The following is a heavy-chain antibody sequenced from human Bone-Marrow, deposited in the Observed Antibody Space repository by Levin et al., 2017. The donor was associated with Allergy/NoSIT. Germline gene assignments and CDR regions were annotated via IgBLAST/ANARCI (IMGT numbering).Heavy chain of an antibody. Sequence: GGPLRLSCAASGFTFSGYNMNWVRQAPGKGLEWVSSISSSSTYIYDAGSVKGRFTVSRDNAKNSLFLQMNSLRAEDTAVYYCARWGLRGYDAFDIWGQGTMVTVSS. V-gene: IGHV3-21*01. CDR3: ARWGLRGYDAFDI. CDR1: GFTFSGYN. D-gene: IGHD5-12*01. CDR2: ISSSSTYI. J-gene: IGHJ3*02.